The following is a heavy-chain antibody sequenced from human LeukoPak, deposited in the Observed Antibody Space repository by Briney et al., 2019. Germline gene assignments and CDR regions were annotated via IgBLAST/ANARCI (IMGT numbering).Heavy chain of an antibody. V-gene: IGHV1-8*03. CDR3: ARGSSSGIVDYYYYMDV. J-gene: IGHJ6*03. CDR2: MNPNSGNT. Sequence: ASVKVSCKASGYTFTSYDIWVRQATGQGLEWMGWMNPNSGNTGYAQKFQGRVTITRNTSISTAYMELSSLRSEDTAVYYCARGSSSGIVDYYYYMDVWGKGTTVTVSS. CDR1: GYTFTSYD. D-gene: IGHD3-22*01.